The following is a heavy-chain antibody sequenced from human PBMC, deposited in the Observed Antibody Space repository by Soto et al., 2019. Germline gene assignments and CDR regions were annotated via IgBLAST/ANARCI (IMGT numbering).Heavy chain of an antibody. V-gene: IGHV4-39*01. D-gene: IGHD2-8*01. CDR3: ARTPVDATFPQDWYFDL. J-gene: IGHJ2*01. CDR2: IYYSGST. Sequence: QLQLQESGPGLVKPSETLSLTCTVSGGSISSSSYYWGWIRQPPGKGLEWIGSIYYSGSTYYNPSLKSRVTISVDTSKNQFSLKLSSVTAADTAVYYCARTPVDATFPQDWYFDLWGRGTLVTVSS. CDR1: GGSISSSSYY.